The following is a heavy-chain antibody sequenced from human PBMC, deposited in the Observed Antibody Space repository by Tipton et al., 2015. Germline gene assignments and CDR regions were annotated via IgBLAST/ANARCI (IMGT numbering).Heavy chain of an antibody. J-gene: IGHJ6*02. CDR2: ISDSSNYI. CDR3: ARGWVGFSSGWYRYYYGMDV. D-gene: IGHD6-19*01. Sequence: SLRLSCAASGFTFSLNSMNWVRQAPGKGLEWVSSISDSSNYIYYADSVKGRFTISRDNAKNSLYLQMNSLRAEDTAVYYCARGWVGFSSGWYRYYYGMDVWGQGTTVTVSS. CDR1: GFTFSLNS. V-gene: IGHV3-21*01.